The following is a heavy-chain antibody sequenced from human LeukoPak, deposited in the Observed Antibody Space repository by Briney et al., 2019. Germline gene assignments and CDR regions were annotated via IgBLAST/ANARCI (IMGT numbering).Heavy chain of an antibody. D-gene: IGHD3-9*01. J-gene: IGHJ4*02. V-gene: IGHV3-21*01. CDR1: GFTFSSYS. CDR3: ASQFTYYDILTGYYPPYDY. CDR2: ISSSSSYI. Sequence: GGSLRLSCAASGFTFSSYSMNWVRQAPGKGLEWVSSISSSSSYIYYADSVKGRFTISRDNAKNSLHLQMNSLRAEDTAVYYCASQFTYYDILTGYYPPYDYWGQGTLVTVSS.